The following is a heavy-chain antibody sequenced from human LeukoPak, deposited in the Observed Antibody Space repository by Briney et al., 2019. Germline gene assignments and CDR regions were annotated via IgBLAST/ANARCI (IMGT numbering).Heavy chain of an antibody. CDR3: ARTDYYDSSGYPSDAFDI. CDR1: GGTFSGYA. D-gene: IGHD3-22*01. Sequence: SVKVSCKASGGTFSGYAISWVRQAPGQGLEWMGGIIPIFGTANYAQKFQGRVTITTDESTSTAYMELSSLRSEDTAVYYCARTDYYDSSGYPSDAFDIWGQGTMVTVSS. V-gene: IGHV1-69*05. J-gene: IGHJ3*02. CDR2: IIPIFGTA.